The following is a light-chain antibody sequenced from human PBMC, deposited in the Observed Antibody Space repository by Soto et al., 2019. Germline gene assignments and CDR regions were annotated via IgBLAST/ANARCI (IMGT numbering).Light chain of an antibody. CDR3: QSYDSSLFYV. CDR1: SSNIGAGYD. Sequence: QSALTQPPSVSGAPGQMVTISCTGSSSNIGAGYDVHWYQQLPGTAPKLLIYGNSNRPSGVPDRFSGSKSGTSASLAIIGLQAEDEADYYCQSYDSSLFYVFGIGTKVTVL. J-gene: IGLJ1*01. V-gene: IGLV1-40*01. CDR2: GNS.